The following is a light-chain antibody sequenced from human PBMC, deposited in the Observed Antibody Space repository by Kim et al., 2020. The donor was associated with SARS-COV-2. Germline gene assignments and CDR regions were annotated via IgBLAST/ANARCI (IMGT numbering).Light chain of an antibody. J-gene: IGLJ2*01. CDR3: SSYAGNNNLV. Sequence: GQSVTIACTGTSSDLGGYNYVSWYQQHPGKAPKLMIYEVSKRPSGVPDRFSGSKSGNTASLTVSGLQADDEADYYCSSYAGNNNLVFGGGTQLTVL. CDR2: EVS. CDR1: SSDLGGYNY. V-gene: IGLV2-8*01.